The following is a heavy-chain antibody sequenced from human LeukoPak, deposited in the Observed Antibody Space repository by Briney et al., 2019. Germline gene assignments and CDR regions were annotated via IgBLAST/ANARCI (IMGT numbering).Heavy chain of an antibody. CDR2: ISSIRSYI. D-gene: IGHD3-9*01. CDR1: GFTFSSDS. Sequence: GGSLRLSCAASGFTFSSDSMNWGRQAPGKGLECGSAISSIRSYIYYADSVKGGFTISRDNAKNSLYLQMNSLRAEDTAVYYCARDATYYDVLTGKGWFDPWGQGTLVTVSS. V-gene: IGHV3-21*01. CDR3: ARDATYYDVLTGKGWFDP. J-gene: IGHJ5*02.